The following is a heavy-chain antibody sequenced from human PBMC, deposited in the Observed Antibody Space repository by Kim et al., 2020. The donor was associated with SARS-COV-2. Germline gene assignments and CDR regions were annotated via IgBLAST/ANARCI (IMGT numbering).Heavy chain of an antibody. V-gene: IGHV3-73*01. D-gene: IGHD6-19*01. Sequence: GGSLRLSCAASGFTFSGSAMHWVRQASGKGLEWVGRIRSKANSYATAYAASVKGRFTISRDDSKNTAYLQMNSLKTEDTAVYYCTIQGSIAVAGLSDYWGQGTLVTVSS. J-gene: IGHJ4*02. CDR3: TIQGSIAVAGLSDY. CDR2: IRSKANSYAT. CDR1: GFTFSGSA.